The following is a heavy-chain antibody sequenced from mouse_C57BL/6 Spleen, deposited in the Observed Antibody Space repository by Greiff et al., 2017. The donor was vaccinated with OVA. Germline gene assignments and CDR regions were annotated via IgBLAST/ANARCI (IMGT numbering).Heavy chain of an antibody. Sequence: EVKLQQSGPELVKPGASVKIPCKASGYTFTDYNMDWVKQSHGKSLEWIGDINPNNGGTIYNQKFKGKATLTVDKSSSTAYMELRSLTSEDTAVYYCARGVKRTWFAYWGQGTLVTVSA. CDR3: ARGVKRTWFAY. V-gene: IGHV1-18*01. CDR1: GYTFTDYN. D-gene: IGHD2-2*01. CDR2: INPNNGGT. J-gene: IGHJ3*01.